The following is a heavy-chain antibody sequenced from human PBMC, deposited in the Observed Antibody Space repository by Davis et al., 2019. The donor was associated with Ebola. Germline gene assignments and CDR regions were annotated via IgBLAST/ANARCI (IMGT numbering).Heavy chain of an antibody. CDR1: GGSISSSTYY. CDR2: INHSGST. D-gene: IGHD3-16*01. CDR3: ARAIGGRGGWFDP. V-gene: IGHV4-39*07. Sequence: MPSETLSLTCTVSGGSISSSTYYWSWIRQPPGKGLEWIGEINHSGSTNYNPSLKSRVTISVDTSKNQFSLKLSSVTAADTAVYYCARAIGGRGGWFDPWGQGTLVTVSS. J-gene: IGHJ5*02.